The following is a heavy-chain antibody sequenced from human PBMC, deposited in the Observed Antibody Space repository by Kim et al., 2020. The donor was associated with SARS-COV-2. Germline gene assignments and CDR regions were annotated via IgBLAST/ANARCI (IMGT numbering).Heavy chain of an antibody. CDR2: IHYSGNT. Sequence: SETLSLTCQVSGDSTSNVNKYWAWIRQPPGRGLEWLGSIHYSGNTYYNPSLEDRVTISVDTSKNHFSLKLRSVTAADTAFYYCATQPRRDGYTPFDYWGRGTLVTVSS. CDR3: ATQPRRDGYTPFDY. V-gene: IGHV4-39*01. J-gene: IGHJ4*02. CDR1: GDSTSNVNKY. D-gene: IGHD6-25*01.